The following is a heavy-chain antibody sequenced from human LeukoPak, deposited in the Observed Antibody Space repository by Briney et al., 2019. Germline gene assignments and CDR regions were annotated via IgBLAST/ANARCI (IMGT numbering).Heavy chain of an antibody. Sequence: GGSLRLSCAASGFTFRRHWMSWVRQAPGKGLEWVANMRDDGSEEFYVNSVKGRFTISRDNAKNSLYLQMNSLRGDDTALYFCVKDGGAPKHGFSSGWYDYWGQGTLVTVSS. V-gene: IGHV3-7*03. CDR2: MRDDGSEE. CDR1: GFTFRRHW. CDR3: VKDGGAPKHGFSSGWYDY. J-gene: IGHJ4*02. D-gene: IGHD6-19*01.